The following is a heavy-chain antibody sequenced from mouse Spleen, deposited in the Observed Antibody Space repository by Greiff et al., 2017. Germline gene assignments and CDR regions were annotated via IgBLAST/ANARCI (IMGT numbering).Heavy chain of an antibody. CDR3: ARETTVVAMDY. D-gene: IGHD1-1*01. V-gene: IGHV5-9-1*01. Sequence: EVMLVESGGGLVKPGGSLKLSCAASGFTFSSYAMSWVRPTPEKRLEWVATLSSGGSYTYYPDSVKGRFTISRDNAKNTLYLQMSSLRSEDTAMYYCARETTVVAMDYWGQGTSVTVSS. CDR1: GFTFSSYA. J-gene: IGHJ4*01. CDR2: LSSGGSYT.